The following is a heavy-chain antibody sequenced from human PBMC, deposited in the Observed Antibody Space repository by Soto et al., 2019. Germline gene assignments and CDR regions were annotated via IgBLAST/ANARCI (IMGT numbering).Heavy chain of an antibody. Sequence: EVQLEQSGAEVKKPGESLRISCKTSGYRFTSYWIDWVRQMPGKGLEWMGRIFPRDFDTRYSPSFQGQVTISADRSITTVYLQWSSLTASDTAIYFCARRASGEVTVAEPLDYWGQGTLVTVSS. J-gene: IGHJ4*02. CDR2: IFPRDFDT. CDR1: GYRFTSYW. CDR3: ARRASGEVTVAEPLDY. D-gene: IGHD6-19*01. V-gene: IGHV5-51*03.